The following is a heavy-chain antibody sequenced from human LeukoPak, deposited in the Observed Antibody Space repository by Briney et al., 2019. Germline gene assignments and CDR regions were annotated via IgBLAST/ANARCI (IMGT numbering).Heavy chain of an antibody. CDR1: GFSFTNFW. V-gene: IGHV3-7*04. CDR2: IHPEGNEK. J-gene: IGHJ4*02. Sequence: GGSLRLSCAVSGFSFTNFWMSWVRQAPGRGLEWVANIHPEGNEKYHVESVKGRFTISRDSTKNLLFLQMNGLRVEDTAVYYCARGDAFSGDHWGQGTLVTVSS. CDR3: ARGDAFSGDH.